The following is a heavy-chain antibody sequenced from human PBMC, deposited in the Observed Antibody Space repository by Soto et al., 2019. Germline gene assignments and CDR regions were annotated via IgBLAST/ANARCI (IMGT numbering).Heavy chain of an antibody. CDR2: ISYDGSNK. Sequence: GGSLRLSCAASGFTFSSYAMHWVRQAPGKGLEWVAAISYDGSNKYYADSVKGRFTISRDNSKNTLYLQMNSLRAEDTAVYYCARDSTDWFDPWGQGTLVTVSS. V-gene: IGHV3-30-3*01. CDR3: ARDSTDWFDP. CDR1: GFTFSSYA. J-gene: IGHJ5*02.